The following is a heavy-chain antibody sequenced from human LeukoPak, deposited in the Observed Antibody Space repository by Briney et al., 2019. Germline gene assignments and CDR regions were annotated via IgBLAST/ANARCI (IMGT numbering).Heavy chain of an antibody. Sequence: PSETLSLTCTVSGISISSSSYYWGWIRQPPGKGLEWIGSIFYSGNTDYNPSLKSRVTTSVDTFKNQFSLRLSSMTAADTAVYYCARLIATRHELDYWGQGILVTVSS. CDR3: ARLIATRHELDY. CDR2: IFYSGNT. J-gene: IGHJ4*02. V-gene: IGHV4-39*01. CDR1: GISISSSSYY. D-gene: IGHD6-6*01.